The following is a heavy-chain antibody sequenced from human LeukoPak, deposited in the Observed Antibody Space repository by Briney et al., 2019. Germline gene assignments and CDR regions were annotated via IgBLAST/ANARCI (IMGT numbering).Heavy chain of an antibody. Sequence: SETLSLTCTVSSGSISSSRYYWGWIRQPPGKGREWIGSIYYSGSTYYNPSLKSRVTISVDTSKNQFSLKLSSVTAADTAVYYCATSGYDTSPEYWGQGTLVTVSS. CDR1: SGSISSSRYY. CDR2: IYYSGST. V-gene: IGHV4-39*01. J-gene: IGHJ4*02. D-gene: IGHD5-12*01. CDR3: ATSGYDTSPEY.